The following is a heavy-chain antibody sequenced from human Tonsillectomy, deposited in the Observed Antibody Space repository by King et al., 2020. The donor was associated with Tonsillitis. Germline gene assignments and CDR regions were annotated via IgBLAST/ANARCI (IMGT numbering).Heavy chain of an antibody. CDR3: AREDNYYFDY. V-gene: IGHV4-59*01. D-gene: IGHD1-1*01. CDR1: GGSISSYY. Sequence: QLQESGPGLVKPSETLSLTCTVSGGSISSYYWSWIRQPPGKGLEWIGYIYYSWSTNYNPPLKSRVTISVDTSKNQFSLKLSSVTAADTAVYYCAREDNYYFDYWGQGTLVTVSS. CDR2: IYYSWST. J-gene: IGHJ4*02.